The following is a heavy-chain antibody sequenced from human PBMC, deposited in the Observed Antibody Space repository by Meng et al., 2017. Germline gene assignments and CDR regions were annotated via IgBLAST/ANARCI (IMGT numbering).Heavy chain of an antibody. J-gene: IGHJ4*02. V-gene: IGHV4-34*01. D-gene: IGHD2-21*02. CDR1: GWAWSGYD. Sequence: PWGAGMLQASDALSLTCGVYGWAWSGYDWILIRQPPGKGLVWIGEINHSGSTNYNPSLKSRFTISVDTSKNQFSLKLSSVTAADTAVYYCARVGKVVTAPLTYWGQGTLVTVSS. CDR2: INHSGST. CDR3: ARVGKVVTAPLTY.